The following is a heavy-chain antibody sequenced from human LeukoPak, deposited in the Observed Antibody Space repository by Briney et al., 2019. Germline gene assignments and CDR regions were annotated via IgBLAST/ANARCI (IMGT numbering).Heavy chain of an antibody. J-gene: IGHJ4*02. V-gene: IGHV3-9*01. CDR1: GFSFEAYG. CDR3: TRVTSWRTGFDY. Sequence: GGSLRLFCAASGFSFEAYGMYWVRQAPGKGLEWVSGITWNSDDMAYADSVKGRFTISRDNAKNCLYLQMNSLTVEDTALYYCTRVTSWRTGFDYWGQGTLVTVSS. CDR2: ITWNSDDM. D-gene: IGHD1-1*01.